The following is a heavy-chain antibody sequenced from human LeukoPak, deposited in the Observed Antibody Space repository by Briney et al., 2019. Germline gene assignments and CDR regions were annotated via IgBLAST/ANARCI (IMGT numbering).Heavy chain of an antibody. CDR2: INPNSGGT. Sequence: ASVKVSCKASGYTFTGYYMRWVRQAPGQGLEWMGWINPNSGGTNYAQKFQGRVTMTRDTSISTAYMELSRLRSDDTAVYYCARVAAAAGTKYYYYYYMDVWGKGTTVTVSS. CDR1: GYTFTGYY. CDR3: ARVAAAAGTKYYYYYYMDV. D-gene: IGHD6-13*01. J-gene: IGHJ6*03. V-gene: IGHV1-2*02.